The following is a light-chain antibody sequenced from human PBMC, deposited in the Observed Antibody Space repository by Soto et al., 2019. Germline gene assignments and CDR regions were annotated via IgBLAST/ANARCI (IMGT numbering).Light chain of an antibody. Sequence: DLQLTQSPSFLSASVGDRVTITCRASQGISSYLAWYQQKPGKAPKLLIYAASTLQSGVPSRFSGSGSGTEFTLTISSLQSEDFATYYCQQLNSAPVTFGPGTKVDVK. CDR1: QGISSY. CDR3: QQLNSAPVT. CDR2: AAS. J-gene: IGKJ3*01. V-gene: IGKV1-9*01.